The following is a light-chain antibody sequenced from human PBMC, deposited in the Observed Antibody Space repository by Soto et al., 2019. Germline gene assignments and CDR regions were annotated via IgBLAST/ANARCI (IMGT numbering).Light chain of an antibody. CDR2: DAS. CDR1: QEISNY. V-gene: IGKV1-33*01. CDR3: QQFYNLPYT. J-gene: IGKJ2*01. Sequence: DIQMTQSPSSLSASVGDRVTITCQASQEISNYVNWYQHQPGKAPDLLVYDASNLQPGLPSRFSGSGSGTVFTFTISSLQPEDIATYFCQQFYNLPYTFGQGTKLQIK.